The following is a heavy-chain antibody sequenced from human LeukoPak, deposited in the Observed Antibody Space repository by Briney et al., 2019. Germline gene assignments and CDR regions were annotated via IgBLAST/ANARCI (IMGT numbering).Heavy chain of an antibody. D-gene: IGHD1-1*01. CDR1: GFTFSSYS. V-gene: IGHV5-51*01. CDR3: ARTLHAGTTGYYYYYMDV. CDR2: IYPGDSET. J-gene: IGHJ6*03. Sequence: GGSLRLSCAASGFTFSSYSMNWVRQAPGKGLEWMGIIYPGDSETRYSPSFQGRVTISADKSISTAYLQWSSLKASDTAMYYCARTLHAGTTGYYYYYMDVWGKGSTVTVSS.